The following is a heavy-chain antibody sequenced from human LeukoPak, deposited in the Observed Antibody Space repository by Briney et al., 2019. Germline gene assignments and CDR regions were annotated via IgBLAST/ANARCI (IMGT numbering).Heavy chain of an antibody. J-gene: IGHJ5*02. CDR3: AKDGGYSSGWYGGWFDP. CDR2: ISYDGSNK. V-gene: IGHV3-30*18. Sequence: GRSLRLSCAASGFTFSSYGMHWVRQAPGKGLEWVAVISYDGSNKYYADSVKGRFTISRDNSKNTLYLQMNSLRAEDTAVYYCAKDGGYSSGWYGGWFDPWGQRTLVTVSS. CDR1: GFTFSSYG. D-gene: IGHD6-19*01.